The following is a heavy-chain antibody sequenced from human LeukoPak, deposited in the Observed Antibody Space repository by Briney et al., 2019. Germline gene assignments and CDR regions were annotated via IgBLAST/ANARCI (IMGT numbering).Heavy chain of an antibody. CDR1: GGSISSYY. V-gene: IGHV4-4*07. D-gene: IGHD3-3*01. Sequence: PSETLSLTCTVSGGSISSYYWSWIRQPAGKGLEWIGRIYTSGSTNYNPSLKSRVTISVDTSKNQFSLKLSSVTAADTAVYYCARIYYDFWSGLGYFDYWGQGTLVTVSS. J-gene: IGHJ4*02. CDR2: IYTSGST. CDR3: ARIYYDFWSGLGYFDY.